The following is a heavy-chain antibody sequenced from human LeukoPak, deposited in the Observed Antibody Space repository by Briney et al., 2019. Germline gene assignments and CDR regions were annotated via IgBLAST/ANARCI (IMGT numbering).Heavy chain of an antibody. V-gene: IGHV1-46*01. J-gene: IGHJ4*02. CDR1: GGTFSSYA. D-gene: IGHD6-13*01. CDR2: ITPTGGST. Sequence: ASVKVSCKASGGTFSSYAISWVRQAPGQGLEWMGIITPTGGSTSYAQKFQGRVTMTRDTSTSTVYMELSSLRSEDTAVYYCARADSTFDYWGQGTLVTVSS. CDR3: ARADSTFDY.